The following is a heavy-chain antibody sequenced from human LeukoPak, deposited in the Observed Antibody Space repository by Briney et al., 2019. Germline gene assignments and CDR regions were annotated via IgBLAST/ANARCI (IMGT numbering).Heavy chain of an antibody. J-gene: IGHJ4*02. CDR1: GGTFSSYA. CDR3: ARGDDGGYVSRLDY. V-gene: IGHV1-69*01. CDR2: IIPIFGTA. D-gene: IGHD5-12*01. Sequence: SVKVSCKASGGTFSSYAISWVRQAPGQGREWMGGIIPIFGTANYAQKFQGRVTIAADEYTSTAYMELSSLRSEDTAVYYCARGDDGGYVSRLDYWGQGTLVTVSS.